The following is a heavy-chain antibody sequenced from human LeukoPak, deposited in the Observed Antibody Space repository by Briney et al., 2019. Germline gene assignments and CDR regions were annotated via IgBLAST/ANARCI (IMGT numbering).Heavy chain of an antibody. V-gene: IGHV3-53*01. CDR1: GITVSNIY. Sequence: GGSLRLPCAASGITVSNIYMSWVRQAPGKGLEWVSITYSDGNTNYAVSVKGRFTISRDTSQNTLSLQMNSLRAEDTAVYYCVRKNQDFNAAFDIWGQGTVVTVSS. CDR3: VRKNQDFNAAFDI. CDR2: TYSDGNT. D-gene: IGHD1-14*01. J-gene: IGHJ3*02.